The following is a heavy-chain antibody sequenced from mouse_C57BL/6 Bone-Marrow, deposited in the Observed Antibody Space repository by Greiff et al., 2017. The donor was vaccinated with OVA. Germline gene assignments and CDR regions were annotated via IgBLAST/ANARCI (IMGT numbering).Heavy chain of an antibody. CDR2: IYPRSGNT. Sequence: VHLVESGAELARPGASVKLSCKASGYTFTSYGISWVQQRTGQGLEWIGEIYPRSGNTYYNEKFKGKATLTADKSSSTAYMELRSLTSEDSAVYFGERARYYGSSGYFDVWGTGTTVTVTS. CDR1: GYTFTSYG. CDR3: ERARYYGSSGYFDV. V-gene: IGHV1-81*01. D-gene: IGHD1-1*01. J-gene: IGHJ1*03.